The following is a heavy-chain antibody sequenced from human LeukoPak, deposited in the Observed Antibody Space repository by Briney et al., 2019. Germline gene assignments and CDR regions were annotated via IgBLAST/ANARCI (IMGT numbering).Heavy chain of an antibody. CDR2: IRYDGSNK. CDR3: ARVGGSGSQFFGY. CDR1: GFTFSSYG. J-gene: IGHJ4*02. Sequence: GGSLRLSCAASGFTFSSYGMHWVRQAPGKGLEWVAFIRYDGSNKYYADSVKGRFTISRDNAKNSLYLQMNSLRAEDTAVYYCARVGGSGSQFFGYWGQGTLVTVSS. D-gene: IGHD3-10*01. V-gene: IGHV3-30*02.